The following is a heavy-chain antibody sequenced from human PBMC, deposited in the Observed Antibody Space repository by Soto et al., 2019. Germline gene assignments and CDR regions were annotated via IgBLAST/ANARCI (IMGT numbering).Heavy chain of an antibody. V-gene: IGHV3-74*01. CDR3: ARDLPSWGFGVVNDAFDV. J-gene: IGHJ3*01. CDR1: GFTFSSYW. D-gene: IGHD3-3*01. CDR2: INSDGSSP. Sequence: VGSLRLSCAASGFTFSSYWMHWVRQAPGKGLVWVSRINSDGSSPIYADSVKGRFTISRDNAKNMLFLQMNSLRAEDTAVYFRARDLPSWGFGVVNDAFDVWGQGTMVTVSS.